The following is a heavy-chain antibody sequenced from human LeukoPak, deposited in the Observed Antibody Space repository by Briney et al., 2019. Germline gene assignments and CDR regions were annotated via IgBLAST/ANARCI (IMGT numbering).Heavy chain of an antibody. CDR1: GGSIRSYY. CDR2: LYYSGST. D-gene: IGHD1-26*01. CDR3: ARDRVVGATDAFDI. V-gene: IGHV4-59*12. J-gene: IGHJ3*02. Sequence: PSETLSLTCTVSGGSIRSYYWSWIRQPPGKGLEWIGYLYYSGSTNYNPSLKSRVTISVDTSKNQFSLKLSSVTAADTAVYYCARDRVVGATDAFDIWGQGTMVTVSS.